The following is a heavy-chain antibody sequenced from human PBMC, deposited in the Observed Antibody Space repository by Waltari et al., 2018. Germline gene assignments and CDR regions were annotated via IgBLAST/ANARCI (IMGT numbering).Heavy chain of an antibody. CDR3: AKSTADWYVIDS. V-gene: IGHV3-23*01. Sequence: EVQLLESGGDLVQPGGSLRLSCAASGFTFKNYAMNWVRQTPGKGRGGVLSVTNSGDRTFYSDSVKGRFGVSRDNSKNTVYLQMNSLRAEDTAVYYCAKSTADWYVIDSWGQGTLVTVSS. D-gene: IGHD3-9*01. J-gene: IGHJ4*02. CDR2: VTNSGDRT. CDR1: GFTFKNYA.